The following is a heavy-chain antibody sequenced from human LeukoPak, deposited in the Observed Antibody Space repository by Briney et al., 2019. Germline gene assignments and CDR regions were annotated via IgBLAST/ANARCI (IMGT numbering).Heavy chain of an antibody. D-gene: IGHD3-16*02. Sequence: SETLSLTCSVSGGSIRSYYWSWIRQPPGKGLEWIGYIYYCGSTNYNPSLRSRVTISIDTSKNQFSLKLSSVTAADTAVYYCARYVWGSYPTFEDYWGQGALVTVSS. V-gene: IGHV4-59*01. CDR1: GGSIRSYY. J-gene: IGHJ4*02. CDR2: IYYCGST. CDR3: ARYVWGSYPTFEDY.